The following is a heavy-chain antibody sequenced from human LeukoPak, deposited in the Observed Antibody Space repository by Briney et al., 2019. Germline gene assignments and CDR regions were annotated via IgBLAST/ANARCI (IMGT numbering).Heavy chain of an antibody. J-gene: IGHJ4*02. V-gene: IGHV4-4*07. CDR1: GGSLSSYY. CDR2: IYTSGST. Sequence: PSETLSLTCTVSGGSLSSYYWSWIRQPAGKGLEWIGRIYTSGSTNYNPSLQSRVTMSVDTSKNQFSLKLSSVTAADTAVYYCATTSYYYDSPDYWGQGTLVTVSS. D-gene: IGHD3-22*01. CDR3: ATTSYYYDSPDY.